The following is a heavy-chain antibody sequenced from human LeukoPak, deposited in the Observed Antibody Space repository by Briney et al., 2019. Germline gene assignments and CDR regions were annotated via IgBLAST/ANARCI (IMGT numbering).Heavy chain of an antibody. J-gene: IGHJ4*02. CDR1: GFTFSTYA. D-gene: IGHD3-10*01. CDR2: ISYDGSSK. CDR3: ARVIGVVRADYYFDY. V-gene: IGHV3-30*04. Sequence: GSLRLSCAASGFTFSTYAMHWVRQAPGKGLEWVAVISYDGSSKYYADSVKGRFTISRDNSKNTLYRQMNSLRAEDTAVYYCARVIGVVRADYYFDYWGQGTLVAVSS.